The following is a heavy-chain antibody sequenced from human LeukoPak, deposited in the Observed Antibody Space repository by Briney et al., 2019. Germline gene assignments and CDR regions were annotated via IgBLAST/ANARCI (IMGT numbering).Heavy chain of an antibody. J-gene: IGHJ4*02. CDR3: ARGLRGYSYGYHY. Sequence: SETLSLTCAVYGGSFSGYYWSWIRQPPGKGLEWIGEINHSGSTNYNPSLKSRVTISVDTSKNQFSLKLSSVTAAGTAVYYCARGLRGYSYGYHYWGQGTLVTVSS. CDR1: GGSFSGYY. V-gene: IGHV4-34*01. D-gene: IGHD5-18*01. CDR2: INHSGST.